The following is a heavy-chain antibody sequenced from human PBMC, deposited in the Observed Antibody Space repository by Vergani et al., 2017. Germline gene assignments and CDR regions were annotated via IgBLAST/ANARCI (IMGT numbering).Heavy chain of an antibody. CDR1: GFTFSSYS. CDR2: ISSSSSYI. Sequence: VQLVESGGDLVKPGGSLRLSCAASGFTFSSYSMNWVRQAPGKGLEWVSSISSSSSYIYYADSVKGRFTISRDNAKNSLYLQMNSLRAEDTAVYYCARVWQQLVYDAFDICGQGTMVTVSS. D-gene: IGHD6-13*01. J-gene: IGHJ3*02. V-gene: IGHV3-21*01. CDR3: ARVWQQLVYDAFDI.